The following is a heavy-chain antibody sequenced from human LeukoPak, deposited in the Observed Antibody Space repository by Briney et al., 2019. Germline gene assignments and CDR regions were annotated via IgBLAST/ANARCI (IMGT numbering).Heavy chain of an antibody. J-gene: IGHJ5*02. V-gene: IGHV1-8*01. Sequence: ASVKVSCKASVYTFTSYDINWVRQATGQGLEWMGWMNPNSGNTGYAQKFQGRVTMTRNTSISTAYMELSSLRSEDTAVYYCARERWRQWLVRYNWFDPWGQGTLVIVSS. CDR3: ARERWRQWLVRYNWFDP. CDR1: VYTFTSYD. CDR2: MNPNSGNT. D-gene: IGHD6-19*01.